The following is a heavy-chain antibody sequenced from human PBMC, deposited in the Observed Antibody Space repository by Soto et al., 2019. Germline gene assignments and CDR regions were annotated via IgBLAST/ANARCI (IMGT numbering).Heavy chain of an antibody. CDR1: GYTFTSYD. CDR2: MNPNSGNT. V-gene: IGHV1-8*01. D-gene: IGHD3-3*01. J-gene: IGHJ5*02. CDR3: ARGVVSFLEWTPGGWFDP. Sequence: ASVKVSCKASGYTFTSYDINWVRQATGQGLEWMGWMNPNSGNTGYAQKFQGRVTMTRNTSISTAYMELSSLRSEDTAVYYCARGVVSFLEWTPGGWFDPWGQGTLVTVSS.